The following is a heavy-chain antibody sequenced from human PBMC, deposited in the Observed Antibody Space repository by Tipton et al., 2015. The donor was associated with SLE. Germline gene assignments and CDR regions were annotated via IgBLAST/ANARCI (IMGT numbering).Heavy chain of an antibody. CDR2: IYYTGST. CDR3: ARLEMGYDFWSGYYPYYFDY. D-gene: IGHD3-3*01. CDR1: GGSISSSSSSYY. V-gene: IGHV4-39*07. Sequence: TLSLTCTVSGGSISSSSSSYYWGWIRQPPGKGLEWIGSIYYTGSTYYNPSLKSRVTISVDTSKNQFSLNLSSVTAADTAVYYCARLEMGYDFWSGYYPYYFDYWGQGTLVTVSS. J-gene: IGHJ4*02.